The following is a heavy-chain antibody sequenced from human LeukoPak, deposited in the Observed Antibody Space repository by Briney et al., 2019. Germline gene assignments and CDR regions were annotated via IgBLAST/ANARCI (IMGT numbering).Heavy chain of an antibody. V-gene: IGHV1-68*01. CDR1: GYTLTYCS. Sequence: RASVKVSCKASGYTLTYCSLHWLQQAPGQGLERMRWITLYNGNTNYAKKFQGRVTITRDMSLRTAYIELSSLRSEDSAVYYWARYPSPSLTFDYWGQGTLVTVSS. CDR2: ITLYNGNT. D-gene: IGHD3-9*01. CDR3: ARYPSPSLTFDY. J-gene: IGHJ4*02.